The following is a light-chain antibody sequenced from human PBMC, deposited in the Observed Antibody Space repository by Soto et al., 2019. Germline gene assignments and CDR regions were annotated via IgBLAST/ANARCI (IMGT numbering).Light chain of an antibody. CDR1: QSISGG. J-gene: IGKJ1*01. CDR2: DVF. Sequence: DIQMTQSPSTLSASVGNRVTITCRASQSISGGLAWYQQKPGKAPRLLIYDVFSLETGVPSRFSGSGSGTEFTLAINGLQPDDFATYHCQHSDNYLWTFGQGTKVDNK. CDR3: QHSDNYLWT. V-gene: IGKV1-5*01.